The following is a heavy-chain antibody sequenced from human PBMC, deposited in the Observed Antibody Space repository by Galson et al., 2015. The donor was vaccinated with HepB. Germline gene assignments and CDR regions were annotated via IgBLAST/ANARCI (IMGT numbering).Heavy chain of an antibody. CDR3: ARDLSGEIYKYYCGMDV. Sequence: SVKVSCKASGYTFTTYTMHWVRQAPGQRLEWMEWINPANNNTKYSQKFQGRVTIIRDTSASTVYMELSSLRSEDTAVYYCARDLSGEIYKYYCGMDVWAQGTTVTVSS. CDR2: INPANNNT. J-gene: IGHJ6*02. V-gene: IGHV1-3*01. CDR1: GYTFTTYT. D-gene: IGHD3-3*01.